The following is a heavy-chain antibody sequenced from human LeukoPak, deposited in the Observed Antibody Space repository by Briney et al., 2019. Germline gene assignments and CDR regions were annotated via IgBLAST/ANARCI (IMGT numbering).Heavy chain of an antibody. CDR1: GGSISSGSYY. D-gene: IGHD3-3*01. J-gene: IGHJ6*03. V-gene: IGHV4-61*02. CDR2: IYTSGST. CDR3: ARQKYDFWSGSYYYYYYYMDV. Sequence: SQTLSLTCTVSGGSISSGSYYWSWIRQPAGKGLEWIGRIYTSGSTNYNPSLKSRVTISVDTSKNQFSLKLSSVTAADTAVYYCARQKYDFWSGSYYYYYYYMDVWGKGTTVTVSS.